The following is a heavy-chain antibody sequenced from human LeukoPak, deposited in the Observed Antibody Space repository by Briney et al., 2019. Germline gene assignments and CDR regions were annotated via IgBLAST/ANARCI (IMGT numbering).Heavy chain of an antibody. Sequence: GGSLRLSCAASGFTFSSYGMHWVRQAPGKGLEWVSAISGSGGSTYYADSVKGRFTISRDNSKNTLYLQMNSLRAEDTAVYYCAKVSEDYYGSGSYYSHFDYWGQGTLVTVSS. CDR3: AKVSEDYYGSGSYYSHFDY. D-gene: IGHD3-10*01. V-gene: IGHV3-23*01. J-gene: IGHJ4*02. CDR2: ISGSGGST. CDR1: GFTFSSYG.